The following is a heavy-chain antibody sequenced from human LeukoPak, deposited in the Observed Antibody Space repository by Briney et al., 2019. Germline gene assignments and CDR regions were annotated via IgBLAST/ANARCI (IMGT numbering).Heavy chain of an antibody. J-gene: IGHJ4*02. CDR2: IYYSGST. CDR3: ARASQLRYFDWRYYFDY. D-gene: IGHD3-9*01. CDR1: GGSISSSSYY. Sequence: SETLSLTCTVSGGSISSSSYYWGWIRQPPGKGLEWIGSIYYSGSTYYNPSLKSRVTISVDTSKNQFSLKLSSVTAADTAVYYCARASQLRYFDWRYYFDYWGQGTLVTVSS. V-gene: IGHV4-39*07.